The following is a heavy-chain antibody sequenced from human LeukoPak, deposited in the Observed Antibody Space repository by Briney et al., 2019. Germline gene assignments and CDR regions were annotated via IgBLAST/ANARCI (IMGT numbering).Heavy chain of an antibody. Sequence: GGSLRLSCVASGFTFSSYSMNWVRQAPGKGLEWVSSISSSSSYKYYTDSVKGRFTISRDNAKNSLYLQMNSLRAEDTAVYYCARSDILTGYYASFDYWGQGTLVTVSS. V-gene: IGHV3-21*01. CDR3: ARSDILTGYYASFDY. D-gene: IGHD3-9*01. CDR2: ISSSSSYK. CDR1: GFTFSSYS. J-gene: IGHJ4*02.